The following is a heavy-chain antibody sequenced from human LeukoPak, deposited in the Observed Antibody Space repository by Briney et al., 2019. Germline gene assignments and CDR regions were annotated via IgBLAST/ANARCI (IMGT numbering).Heavy chain of an antibody. V-gene: IGHV3-72*01. Sequence: GGSLRLSCSASGFTFSDYYIDWVRQAPGKGLEWVGRTRNKANSYTTEYAASVRDRFTMSRDDSKNSLWLQMNSLKTEDTAVYYCVRRAASGHLDYWGQGTLVTVSS. CDR2: TRNKANSYTT. J-gene: IGHJ4*02. CDR3: VRRAASGHLDY. CDR1: GFTFSDYY. D-gene: IGHD2-15*01.